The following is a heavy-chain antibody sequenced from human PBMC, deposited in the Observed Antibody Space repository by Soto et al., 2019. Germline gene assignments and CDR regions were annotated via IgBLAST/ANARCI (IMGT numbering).Heavy chain of an antibody. CDR1: VYGVSSNSAA. V-gene: IGHV6-1*01. CDR2: TYYRSKWYN. J-gene: IGHJ4*02. Sequence: SQTLSLTCAISVYGVSSNSAAWNWIMQSPSRGLEWLGRTYYRSKWYNDYAVSVKSRITINPDTSKNQFSLQLNSVTPEDTAVYYCARGPLIAAPGKGYYFEYWGQGTLVTVS. D-gene: IGHD6-13*01. CDR3: ARGPLIAAPGKGYYFEY.